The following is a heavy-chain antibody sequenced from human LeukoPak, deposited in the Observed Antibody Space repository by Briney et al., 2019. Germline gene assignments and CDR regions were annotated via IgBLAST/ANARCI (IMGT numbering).Heavy chain of an antibody. CDR1: GFTFSSYA. D-gene: IGHD3-10*01. CDR2: ISYDGSNK. J-gene: IGHJ4*02. CDR3: AKDLLVRGIMSPTEIDY. Sequence: GGSLRLSCAASGFTFSSYAMHWVRQAPGKGLEWVAVISYDGSNKYYADSVKGRFTISRDNSKNTLYLQMNSLRAEDTAVYYCAKDLLVRGIMSPTEIDYWGQGTLVTVSS. V-gene: IGHV3-30*04.